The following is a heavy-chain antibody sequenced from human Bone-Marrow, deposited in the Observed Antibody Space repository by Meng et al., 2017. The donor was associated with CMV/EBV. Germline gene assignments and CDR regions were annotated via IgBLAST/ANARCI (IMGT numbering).Heavy chain of an antibody. Sequence: GESLKISCAASGFTFSSYSMNWVRQAPGKGLVWVSRINSDGSSTSYADSVKGRFTISRDNSKNTLYLQMNSLRAEDTAVYYCARLIAVAGTGDYWGQGTLVTVSS. CDR3: ARLIAVAGTGDY. CDR2: INSDGSST. D-gene: IGHD6-19*01. CDR1: GFTFSSYS. V-gene: IGHV3-74*01. J-gene: IGHJ4*02.